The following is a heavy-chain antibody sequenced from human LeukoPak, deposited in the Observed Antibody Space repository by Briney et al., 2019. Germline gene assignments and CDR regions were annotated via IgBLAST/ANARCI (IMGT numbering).Heavy chain of an antibody. V-gene: IGHV3-15*01. Sequence: GGSLRLSCAASGFTLNNAWMNWVRQAPGKGLEWVGRIKSKTDGGTTDYAAPVKGRFTISRDDSKNTLHLQMNSLKTEDTAVYYCATPTTTSYAFDIWGQRTMVTVSS. CDR2: IKSKTDGGTT. J-gene: IGHJ3*02. CDR3: ATPTTTSYAFDI. CDR1: GFTLNNAW. D-gene: IGHD4-11*01.